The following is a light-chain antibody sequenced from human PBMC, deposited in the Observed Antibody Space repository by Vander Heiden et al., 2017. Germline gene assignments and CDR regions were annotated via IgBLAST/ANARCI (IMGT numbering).Light chain of an antibody. CDR3: NSYTTSSPVV. CDR1: SSDVGGYNY. V-gene: IGLV2-14*03. CDR2: DVN. Sequence: QSALTQPASVSGSPAQSITISCTGTSSDVGGYNYVSWYQQHPGKAPKLMIYDVNNRPSGVSNRFSGSKSGNTASLTISGLQAEDEADYYCNSYTTSSPVVFGGGTKLTVL. J-gene: IGLJ2*01.